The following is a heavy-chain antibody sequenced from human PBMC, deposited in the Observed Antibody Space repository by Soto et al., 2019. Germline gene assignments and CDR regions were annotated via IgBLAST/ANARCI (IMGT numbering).Heavy chain of an antibody. CDR2: VYHTGDT. CDR1: GGTVASSHW. Sequence: SETLSLTCGVSGGTVASSHWWSWVRQSPGRGLEGIVNVYHTGDTNFNPSLQSRVTFSVDKSNNQFSLRLTSVTAAETAVYFCAREIVTAGGNNYFDPWGPGTLVTVSS. D-gene: IGHD2-21*02. V-gene: IGHV4-4*02. J-gene: IGHJ5*02. CDR3: AREIVTAGGNNYFDP.